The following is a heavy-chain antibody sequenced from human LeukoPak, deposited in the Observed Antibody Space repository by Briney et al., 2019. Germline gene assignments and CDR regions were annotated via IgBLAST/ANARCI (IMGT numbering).Heavy chain of an antibody. D-gene: IGHD3-22*01. CDR2: LSYDENNK. J-gene: IGHJ4*02. CDR1: GFTFSSYT. CDR3: AKDRRRAYDSSGCDFDY. V-gene: IGHV3-30*04. Sequence: GGSLRLSCAASGFTFSSYTMHWVRQAPGKGLEWVAVLSYDENNKYYADSVKGRFTISRDNSKNTLYLQMNSLRAEDTAVYYCAKDRRRAYDSSGCDFDYWGQGTLVTVSS.